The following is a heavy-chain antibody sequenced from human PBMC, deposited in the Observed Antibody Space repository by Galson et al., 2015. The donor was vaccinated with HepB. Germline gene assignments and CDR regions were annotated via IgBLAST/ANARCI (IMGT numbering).Heavy chain of an antibody. CDR3: AHTRPGYGDYFFDY. V-gene: IGHV2-5*02. J-gene: IGHJ4*02. D-gene: IGHD4-17*01. CDR1: GFSLSTSGVG. Sequence: PALVKPTQTLTLTCTFSGFSLSTSGVGVGWIRQPPGKALEWLALIYWDDDKRYSPSLKSRLTITKDTSKNQVVLTMTNMDPVDTATYYCAHTRPGYGDYFFDYWGQGTLVTVSP. CDR2: IYWDDDK.